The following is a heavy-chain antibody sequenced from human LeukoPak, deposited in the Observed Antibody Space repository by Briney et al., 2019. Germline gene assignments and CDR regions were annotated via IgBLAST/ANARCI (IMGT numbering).Heavy chain of an antibody. V-gene: IGHV4-59*08. Sequence: SETLSLTCAVYGGSFSGYYWSWIRQPPGKGLEWIGYIYYSGSTDYNPSLKSRVTISIDTSKNHFSLKLSSVTAADTAVYYCARQVVIYGLDVWGQGTTVTVSS. CDR3: ARQVVIYGLDV. CDR1: GGSFSGYY. J-gene: IGHJ6*02. D-gene: IGHD2-21*01. CDR2: IYYSGST.